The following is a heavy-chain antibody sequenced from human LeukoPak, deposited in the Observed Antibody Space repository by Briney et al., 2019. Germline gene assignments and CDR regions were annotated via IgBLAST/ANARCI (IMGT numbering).Heavy chain of an antibody. J-gene: IGHJ3*02. CDR2: ISSSGSTI. D-gene: IGHD6-19*01. Sequence: PGGSLRLSCAASGFTFSDYYMSWIRQAPGKGLEWGSYISSSGSTIYYADSVKGRFTISRDNAKNSLYLQVNSLRAEDTAVYYCARERRYSSGYDALDIWGQGTMVTVSS. CDR1: GFTFSDYY. CDR3: ARERRYSSGYDALDI. V-gene: IGHV3-11*01.